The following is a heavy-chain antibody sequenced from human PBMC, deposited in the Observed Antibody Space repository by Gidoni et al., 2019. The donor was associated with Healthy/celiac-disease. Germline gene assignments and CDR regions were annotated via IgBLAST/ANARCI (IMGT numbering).Heavy chain of an antibody. CDR1: GGSISRCY. J-gene: IGHJ3*02. Sequence: QVQLQESGPGLVKPSETLSLTCTVSGGSISRCYVSWIRQPPGKGLEWIGYIYYSWRTNYHPSLKSRVTISVDTSKNQFSLKLSSVTAADTAVYYCAREGIKLYFDWSRGAFDIWGQGTMVTVSS. V-gene: IGHV4-59*01. CDR2: IYYSWRT. D-gene: IGHD3-9*01. CDR3: AREGIKLYFDWSRGAFDI.